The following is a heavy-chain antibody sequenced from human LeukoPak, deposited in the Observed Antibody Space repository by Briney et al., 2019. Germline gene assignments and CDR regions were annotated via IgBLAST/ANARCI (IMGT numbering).Heavy chain of an antibody. CDR1: GFTVSSNY. Sequence: GGSLRLSCAASGFTVSSNYMSWVRQAPGKGLEWVAVISYDGSNKYYADSVKGRFTISRDNSKNTLYLQMNSLRAEDTAVYYCARDVVEMATTGDDYWGQGTLVTVSS. J-gene: IGHJ4*02. CDR2: ISYDGSNK. D-gene: IGHD5-24*01. CDR3: ARDVVEMATTGDDY. V-gene: IGHV3-30*03.